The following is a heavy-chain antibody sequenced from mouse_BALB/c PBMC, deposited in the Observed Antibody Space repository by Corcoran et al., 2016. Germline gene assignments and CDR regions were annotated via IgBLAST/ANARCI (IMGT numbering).Heavy chain of an antibody. CDR1: GYTFTNYG. D-gene: IGHD2-4*01. CDR3: ARKTYDYEIYAMDY. J-gene: IGHJ4*01. Sequence: QIQLVQSGPELKKPGETVKISCKASGYTFTNYGMNWVKQAPGKCLKWMGWINTYTGEPTYADDFKGRFAFSLETSASTAYLQINNLKNEDTATYFCARKTYDYEIYAMDYWGQGTSVTVSS. CDR2: INTYTGEP. V-gene: IGHV9-3-1*01.